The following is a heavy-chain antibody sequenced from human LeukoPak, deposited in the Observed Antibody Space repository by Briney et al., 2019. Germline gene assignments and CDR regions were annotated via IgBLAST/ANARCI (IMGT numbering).Heavy chain of an antibody. CDR2: IYPGDSNT. CDR1: GYSFTIYW. V-gene: IGHV5-51*01. Sequence: GESLKISCKGSGYSFTIYWIGWVRQMPGQGLEWRGSIYPGDSNTRYSPSFQGQVTISADKSISTAYLQWSSLKASDTAMYYCARRGWYVSDYGMDVWGQGTTVTVSS. J-gene: IGHJ6*02. D-gene: IGHD6-19*01. CDR3: ARRGWYVSDYGMDV.